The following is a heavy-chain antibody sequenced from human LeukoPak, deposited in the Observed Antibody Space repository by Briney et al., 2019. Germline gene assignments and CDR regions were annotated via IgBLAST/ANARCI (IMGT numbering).Heavy chain of an antibody. Sequence: GGSLRLSCAASGFTFSNYEMNWVRQAPGKRLEWVSHIDSSATVIYYADSVKGRFTISRDNAKNSLPLQMNSLRVEDTALYYCVRDYGGSTSDALDIWGQGTMVTVSS. CDR3: VRDYGGSTSDALDI. CDR1: GFTFSNYE. CDR2: IDSSATVI. D-gene: IGHD3-16*01. J-gene: IGHJ3*02. V-gene: IGHV3-48*03.